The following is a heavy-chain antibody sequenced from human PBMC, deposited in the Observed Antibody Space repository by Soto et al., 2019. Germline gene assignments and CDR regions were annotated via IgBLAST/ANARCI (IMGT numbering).Heavy chain of an antibody. J-gene: IGHJ4*02. CDR1: GFTFSSYG. V-gene: IGHV3-30*18. CDR2: ISYDGSNK. D-gene: IGHD4-17*01. Sequence: GGSLRLSCAASGFTFSSYGMHWVRQAPGKGLEWVAVISYDGSNKYYADSVKGRFTISRDNSKNTLYLQMNSLRAEDTAVYYCAKGAKFDYGGNFFDYWGQGTLVTVYS. CDR3: AKGAKFDYGGNFFDY.